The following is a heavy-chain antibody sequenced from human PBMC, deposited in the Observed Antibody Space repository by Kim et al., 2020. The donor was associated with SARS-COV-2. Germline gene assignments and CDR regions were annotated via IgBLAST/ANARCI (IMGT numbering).Heavy chain of an antibody. V-gene: IGHV3-11*01. J-gene: IGHJ4*02. Sequence: ADSWKGRFTSSRDNAKNARYLQMNSLVAEDTAVYYCARVLLVVAVYYFDYWGQGTLVTVSS. D-gene: IGHD3-22*01. CDR3: ARVLLVVAVYYFDY.